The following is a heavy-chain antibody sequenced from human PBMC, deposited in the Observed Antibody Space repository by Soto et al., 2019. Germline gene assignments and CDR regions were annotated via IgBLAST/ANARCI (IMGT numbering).Heavy chain of an antibody. Sequence: EVQLLESGGGLVQPGGSLRVSCAASGFPFSSNALSWVRLAPGKGLEWVSTISGSDGSTYYADPVKGRFTISRDSSRNTLYLQMNSLRAEDTAVYYCAKEAAAGLYFFDYWGQGILVTVSS. V-gene: IGHV3-23*01. D-gene: IGHD6-13*01. CDR2: ISGSDGST. CDR3: AKEAAAGLYFFDY. CDR1: GFPFSSNA. J-gene: IGHJ4*02.